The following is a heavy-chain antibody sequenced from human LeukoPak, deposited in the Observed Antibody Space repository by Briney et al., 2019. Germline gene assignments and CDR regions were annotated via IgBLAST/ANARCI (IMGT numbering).Heavy chain of an antibody. J-gene: IGHJ4*02. CDR2: ISGSGGST. D-gene: IGHD3-9*01. CDR3: ARGAHYDILTGYVDY. CDR1: GFTFSSYA. Sequence: GGSLRLSCAASGFTFSSYAMSWVRQAPGKGLEWVSAISGSGGSTYYADSVKGRFTISRDNAKNSLYLQMNSLRAEDTAVYYCARGAHYDILTGYVDYWGQGTLVTVSS. V-gene: IGHV3-23*01.